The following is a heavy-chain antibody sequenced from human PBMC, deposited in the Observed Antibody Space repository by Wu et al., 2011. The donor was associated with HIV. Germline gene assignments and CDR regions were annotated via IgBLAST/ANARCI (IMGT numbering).Heavy chain of an antibody. V-gene: IGHV1-46*01. CDR1: GYTFTNSY. J-gene: IGHJ3*02. Sequence: QVQLMQSGAEVKKPGASVKVSCKASGYTFTNSYLHWVRQATGQGLEWMGIINPSGGGTSYAQKFQGRVTMTRDTSTSTVYMELSSLRSEDTAVYYCARDRFAAADALDIWGQGTMVTVSS. CDR3: ARDRFAAADALDI. CDR2: INPSGGGT. D-gene: IGHD6-13*01.